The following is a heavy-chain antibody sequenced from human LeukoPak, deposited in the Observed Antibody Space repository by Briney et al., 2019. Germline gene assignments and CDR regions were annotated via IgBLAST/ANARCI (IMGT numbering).Heavy chain of an antibody. J-gene: IGHJ5*02. V-gene: IGHV4-38-2*02. CDR2: IYHSGST. D-gene: IGHD3-16*01. CDR3: ARVPLTYGGSWFDP. Sequence: SETLSLTCTVSGYSISSGYYWGLLRPPPGKGLEWGGSIYHSGSTYYNPSLKSRVTISVDTSKNQFSLQLSSVTTADTAVYYCARVPLTYGGSWFDPWGQGTLVTVSS. CDR1: GYSISSGYY.